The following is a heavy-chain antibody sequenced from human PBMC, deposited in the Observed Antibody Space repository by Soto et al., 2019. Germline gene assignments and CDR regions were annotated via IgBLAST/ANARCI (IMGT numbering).Heavy chain of an antibody. V-gene: IGHV3-33*01. J-gene: IGHJ4*02. Sequence: QVQLVESGGGVVQPGSSLRLSCGASGFTLSSYGMHWVRQAPGKGLEWVAVIWHDGSNKYYADSMKGRFTISRDNSKNTLYLQMNNLRVEDTAVYYCARDRGSDDPIDYWGQGTLVTVSS. CDR2: IWHDGSNK. D-gene: IGHD2-21*01. CDR3: ARDRGSDDPIDY. CDR1: GFTLSSYG.